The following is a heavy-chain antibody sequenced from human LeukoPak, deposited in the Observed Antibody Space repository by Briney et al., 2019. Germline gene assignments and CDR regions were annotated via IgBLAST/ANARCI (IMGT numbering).Heavy chain of an antibody. CDR1: GFTFNCYS. CDR3: ARVGATVTGSDPFDI. D-gene: IGHD4-17*01. CDR2: ISTSSSYI. V-gene: IGHV3-21*01. J-gene: IGHJ3*02. Sequence: GESLRLSCVASGFTFNCYSMNWVRQAPGKGLEWVSSISTSSSYIYYADSLKGRFTISRDNARNSLYLDMDSLRVEDTAVYYCARVGATVTGSDPFDIWGQGTIVTVSS.